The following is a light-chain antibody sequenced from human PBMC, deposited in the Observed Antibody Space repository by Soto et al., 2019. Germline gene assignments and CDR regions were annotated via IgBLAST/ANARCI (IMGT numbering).Light chain of an antibody. V-gene: IGLV2-8*01. Sequence: HSALTQPPSASGSPGQSVTISCTGTSSDVGGYNYVSWYQQHPGKAPKLMIYEVSKRPSGVPDRFSGSKSGNTAFLTVSGLQAEDEADYYCCSYAGSNNLGVFGTGTKVTVL. CDR2: EVS. CDR3: CSYAGSNNLGV. J-gene: IGLJ1*01. CDR1: SSDVGGYNY.